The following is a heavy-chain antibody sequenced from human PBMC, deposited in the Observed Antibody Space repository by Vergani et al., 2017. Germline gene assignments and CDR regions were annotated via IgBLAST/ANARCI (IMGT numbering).Heavy chain of an antibody. J-gene: IGHJ6*03. V-gene: IGHV1-69*01. CDR1: GGTFSSYA. CDR3: ARASPGGPINYYYDYMDV. CDR2: IIPIFGTA. D-gene: IGHD3-10*01. Sequence: QVQLVQSGAEVKKPGSSVKVSCKASGGTFSSYAISWVRQAPGQGLEWMGGIIPIFGTANSAQKFQGRVTITADESTSTAYMELSSLRSEDTAVSYCARASPGGPINYYYDYMDVWGKGTTVTVSS.